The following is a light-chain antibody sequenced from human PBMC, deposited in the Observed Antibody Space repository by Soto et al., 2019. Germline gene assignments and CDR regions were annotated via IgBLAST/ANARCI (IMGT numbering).Light chain of an antibody. CDR3: QQRSNWLT. J-gene: IGKJ4*01. CDR1: QSVSSY. Sequence: EIVLTQSPATLSLSPGERATLSCRASQSVSSYLAWYQQKPGQAPRLLIYDASNRATGIPARFSGSGSGTDLPLTISSLEPDDFAVYYCQQRSNWLTFGGGTKVEIK. V-gene: IGKV3-11*01. CDR2: DAS.